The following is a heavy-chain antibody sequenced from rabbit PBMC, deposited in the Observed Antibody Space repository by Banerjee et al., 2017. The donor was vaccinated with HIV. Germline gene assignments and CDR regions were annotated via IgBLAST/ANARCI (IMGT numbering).Heavy chain of an antibody. CDR3: ASELAGVISWNIIL. D-gene: IGHD1-1*01. V-gene: IGHV1S45*01. Sequence: QEYLEESGGDLVKLEGSLTLTCTVSGLSFSLKYVMFCVRQAQGKGRKWIACFNTSSANTVYASWSGGRFTISEAASTTKTLQMTRLTTADTTTYLCASELAGVISWNIILWDRGTRVTV. CDR2: FNTSSANT. J-gene: IGHJ4*01. CDR1: GLSFSLKYV.